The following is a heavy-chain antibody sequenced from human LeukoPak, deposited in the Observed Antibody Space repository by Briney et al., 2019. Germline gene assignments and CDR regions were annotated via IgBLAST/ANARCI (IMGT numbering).Heavy chain of an antibody. CDR2: TYYRSKWYN. Sequence: SQTLSLTCAISGDSVSSNSAAWNWVRQSPSRGLEWLGRTYYRSKWYNDYAVSVRSRIIINPDTSKNQFSLQLNSVTPEDTAVYYCARATVPTSGAFDIWGQGTMVTVSS. CDR3: ARATVPTSGAFDI. V-gene: IGHV6-1*01. D-gene: IGHD4-17*01. J-gene: IGHJ3*02. CDR1: GDSVSSNSAA.